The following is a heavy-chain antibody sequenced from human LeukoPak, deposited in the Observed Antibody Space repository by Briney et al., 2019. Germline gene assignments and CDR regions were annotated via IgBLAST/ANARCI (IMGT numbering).Heavy chain of an antibody. D-gene: IGHD2-2*01. CDR1: GFTFSSCS. J-gene: IGHJ4*02. CDR3: ARIGYSSSCTDY. CDR2: ISSSSSYI. Sequence: GGSLRLSCAASGFTFSSCSMNWVRQAPGKGLEWVSSISSSSSYIYYADSVKGRFTISRDNAKNSVYLQMNSLRAGDTAVYYCARIGYSSSCTDYWGQGTLVTVSS. V-gene: IGHV3-21*01.